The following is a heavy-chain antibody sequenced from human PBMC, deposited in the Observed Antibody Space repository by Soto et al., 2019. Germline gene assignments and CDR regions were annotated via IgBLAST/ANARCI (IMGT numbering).Heavy chain of an antibody. CDR3: AKCYYDSSGYYHFDY. V-gene: IGHV3-23*01. CDR2: ISGSGGST. Sequence: GGSLRLSCAASGFTFSSYAMSWVRQAPGKGLEWVSAISGSGGSTYYADSVKGRFTISRDNSKNTLYLQMNSLRAEDTAVYYCAKCYYDSSGYYHFDYWGQGTLVTVSS. D-gene: IGHD3-22*01. J-gene: IGHJ4*02. CDR1: GFTFSSYA.